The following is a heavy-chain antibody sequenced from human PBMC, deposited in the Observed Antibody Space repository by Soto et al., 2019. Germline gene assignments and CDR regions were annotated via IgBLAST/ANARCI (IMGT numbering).Heavy chain of an antibody. CDR2: IYYSGST. D-gene: IGHD3-3*01. CDR3: AIYVFWSGYH. J-gene: IGHJ4*02. V-gene: IGHV4-39*01. CDR1: GGSISSSSYY. Sequence: SETLSLTCTVSGGSISSSSYYWGWIRQPPGKGLEWIGSIYYSGSTYYNPSLKSRVAISVDTSKNQFSLKLSSVTAADTAVYYFAIYVFWSGYHGGQGTLVTVSS.